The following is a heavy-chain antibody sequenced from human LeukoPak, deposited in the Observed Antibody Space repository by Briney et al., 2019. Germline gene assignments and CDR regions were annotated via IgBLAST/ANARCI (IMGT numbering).Heavy chain of an antibody. CDR1: GFTFSSYS. Sequence: GGSLRLSCAASGFTFSSYSMNWVRQAPGKGLEWVGFIRSKAYGGTTEYAASVKGRFTISRDDSKSIAYLQMNSLKTEDTAVYYCTRNFGDSSGYYPDCFDYWGQGTLVTVSS. CDR2: IRSKAYGGTT. D-gene: IGHD3-22*01. V-gene: IGHV3-49*04. CDR3: TRNFGDSSGYYPDCFDY. J-gene: IGHJ4*02.